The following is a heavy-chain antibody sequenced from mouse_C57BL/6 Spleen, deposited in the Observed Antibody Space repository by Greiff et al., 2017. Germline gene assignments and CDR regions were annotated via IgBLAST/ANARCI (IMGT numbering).Heavy chain of an antibody. Sequence: EVQLVESGGGLVKPGGSLKLSCAASGFTFSSYAMSWVRQTPEKRLEWVATISDGGSYTYSPDNVKGRFTISRDNAKNNLYLQMSHLKSEDTAMYYCAREHYGSSNGAMDYWGQGTSVTVSS. CDR2: ISDGGSYT. CDR3: AREHYGSSNGAMDY. V-gene: IGHV5-4*01. D-gene: IGHD1-1*01. J-gene: IGHJ4*01. CDR1: GFTFSSYA.